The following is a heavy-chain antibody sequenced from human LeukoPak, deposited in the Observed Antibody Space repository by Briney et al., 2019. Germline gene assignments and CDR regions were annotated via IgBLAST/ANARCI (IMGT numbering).Heavy chain of an antibody. CDR3: ARDLYLGCYDY. J-gene: IGHJ4*02. V-gene: IGHV1-69*05. CDR1: GGTFSSYA. Sequence: SVKVSCKASGGTFSSYAFSWVRQAPGQGLEWMGGIIPIFGTANYAQKLQGRVTMTTDTSTSTAYMELRSLRSDDTAVYYCARDLYLGCYDYWGQGTLVTVSS. D-gene: IGHD2-15*01. CDR2: IIPIFGTA.